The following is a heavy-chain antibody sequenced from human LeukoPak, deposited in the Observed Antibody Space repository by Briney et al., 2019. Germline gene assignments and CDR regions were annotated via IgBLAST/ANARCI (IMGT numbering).Heavy chain of an antibody. V-gene: IGHV4-59*08. Sequence: SSETLSLTCTVSGGSISSYYWSWIRRPPGKGLEWIGYIYYSGSTNYNPSLKSRVTISIDTSKNQFSLKLSSVTAADTAVYYCARGTTVTTPDYWGQGTLVTVSS. J-gene: IGHJ4*02. CDR1: GGSISSYY. D-gene: IGHD4-17*01. CDR3: ARGTTVTTPDY. CDR2: IYYSGST.